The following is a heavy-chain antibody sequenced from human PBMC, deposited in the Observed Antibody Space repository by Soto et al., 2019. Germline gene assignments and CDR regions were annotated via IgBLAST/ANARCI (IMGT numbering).Heavy chain of an antibody. CDR3: ARAVYRRDYASTGYSFDY. J-gene: IGHJ4*02. CDR1: GFTVSDNY. V-gene: IGHV3-66*01. CDR2: IYRGTT. Sequence: EVQLVESGGGLVQPGGSLRLSCAASGFTVSDNYMNWVRQAPGKGLEWVAVIYRGTTYYADSVKGRFTISRDNSKNTMYLQMSSLRPEDTAVYCCARAVYRRDYASTGYSFDYWGQGTLVAVSS. D-gene: IGHD3-22*01.